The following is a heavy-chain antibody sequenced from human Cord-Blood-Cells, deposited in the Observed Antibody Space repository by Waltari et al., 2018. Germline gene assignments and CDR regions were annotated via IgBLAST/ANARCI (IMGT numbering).Heavy chain of an antibody. Sequence: QVQLVQSGAEVKKPGSSVKVSCKASGGTFSSYAISWVRQAPGQGLEWMGGISPSFGKANYAQKFQGRVTITADESTSTAYMELSSLRSEDTAVYYCARDCSSTSCRSYWYFDLWGRGTLVTVSS. J-gene: IGHJ2*01. CDR2: ISPSFGKA. CDR1: GGTFSSYA. V-gene: IGHV1-69*01. D-gene: IGHD2-2*01. CDR3: ARDCSSTSCRSYWYFDL.